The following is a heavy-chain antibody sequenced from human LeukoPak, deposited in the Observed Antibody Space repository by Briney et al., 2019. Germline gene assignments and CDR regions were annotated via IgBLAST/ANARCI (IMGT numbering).Heavy chain of an antibody. J-gene: IGHJ3*02. CDR3: ATSRNVGEHAFDI. CDR2: ISSSSAFI. CDR1: GFTFSSYS. D-gene: IGHD3-10*02. V-gene: IGHV3-21*01. Sequence: GRSLRLSCAASGFTFSSYSMNWVRQAPGKGLEWVSVISSSSAFIYYADSVKGRFTISRDNAKNSLYLQMNSLRAEDTAVYYCATSRNVGEHAFDIWGQGTMVTVSS.